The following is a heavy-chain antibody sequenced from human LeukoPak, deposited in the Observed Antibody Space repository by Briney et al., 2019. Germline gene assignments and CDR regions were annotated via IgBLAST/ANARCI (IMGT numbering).Heavy chain of an antibody. CDR3: AMTQNLRYFDWLLYY. CDR1: GGTFSSYA. CDR2: IIPIFGTA. V-gene: IGHV1-69*13. Sequence: ASVKVSCKASGGTFSSYAISWVRQAPGQGLEWMGGIIPIFGTANYTQKFQGRVTITADESTSTAYMELSSLRSEDTAVYYCAMTQNLRYFDWLLYYWGQGTLVTVSS. D-gene: IGHD3-9*01. J-gene: IGHJ4*02.